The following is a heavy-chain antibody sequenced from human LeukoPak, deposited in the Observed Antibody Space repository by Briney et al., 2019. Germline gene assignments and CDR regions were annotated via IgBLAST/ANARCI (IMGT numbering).Heavy chain of an antibody. Sequence: SETLSLTCTVSGDSISSYYWSWIRQPPGKGLEWIGYINYSGNTNYNPSLKSRVTISVDTSKNQFSLKLTSVTAADAAVYYCARWTSSSWYFDSWGQGTLVTVSS. CDR3: ARWTSSSWYFDS. J-gene: IGHJ4*02. CDR2: INYSGNT. CDR1: GDSISSYY. D-gene: IGHD6-13*01. V-gene: IGHV4-59*08.